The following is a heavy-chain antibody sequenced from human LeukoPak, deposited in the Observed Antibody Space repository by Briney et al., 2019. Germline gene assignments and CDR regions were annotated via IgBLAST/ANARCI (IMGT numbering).Heavy chain of an antibody. Sequence: GGSLRLSGAASGFAFSSYAMSWVRQAPGKGLEWVSAISGSGGGTYHADSVNGRFTISRDNSKNTLYLQMNSLRAEDTAVYYCAKHSITMIVVVSSAFDYWGQGTLVTVSS. D-gene: IGHD3-22*01. CDR1: GFAFSSYA. V-gene: IGHV3-23*01. J-gene: IGHJ4*02. CDR2: ISGSGGGT. CDR3: AKHSITMIVVVSSAFDY.